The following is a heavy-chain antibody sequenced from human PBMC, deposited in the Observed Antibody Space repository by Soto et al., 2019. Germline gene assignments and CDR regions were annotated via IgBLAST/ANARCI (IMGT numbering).Heavy chain of an antibody. Sequence: SETLSLTCNVSGASVSNGYWSWIRQPPGKGLEWIGFIYFGGSFNYNPSLTSRATISVETSKNQFSMKLTSVTASDTAVYYCARSYYDSTGFAVDPWGQGTLVTVSS. CDR2: IYFGGSF. V-gene: IGHV4-59*02. CDR1: GASVSNGY. D-gene: IGHD3-22*01. J-gene: IGHJ5*02. CDR3: ARSYYDSTGFAVDP.